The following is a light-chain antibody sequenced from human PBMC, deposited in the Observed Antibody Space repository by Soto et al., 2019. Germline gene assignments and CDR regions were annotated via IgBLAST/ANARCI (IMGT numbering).Light chain of an antibody. CDR2: RNN. CDR1: SSNIGSNY. CDR3: EAWDDSLSGWV. Sequence: QSVLTQPPSASGTPGQRVTISCSGSSSNIGSNYVYWYQQLPGTAPKLLIYRNNQRPSGVPDRFSGSKSGTSASLAISGLRYEDEDDYYCEAWDDSLSGWVFGGGTKVTVL. J-gene: IGLJ3*02. V-gene: IGLV1-47*01.